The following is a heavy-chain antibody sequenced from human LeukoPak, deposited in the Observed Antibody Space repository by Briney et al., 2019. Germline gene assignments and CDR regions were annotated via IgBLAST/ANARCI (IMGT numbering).Heavy chain of an antibody. CDR2: ISSSSSYI. V-gene: IGHV3-21*01. J-gene: IGHJ6*04. Sequence: PGGSLRLSCAASGFTFSSYSMNWVRQAPGKGLEWVSSISSSSSYIYYADSVKGRFTFSRDNAKNSLYLQMNSLRAEDTAVYYCAELGITMIGGVWGKGTTVTISS. CDR3: AELGITMIGGV. CDR1: GFTFSSYS. D-gene: IGHD3-10*02.